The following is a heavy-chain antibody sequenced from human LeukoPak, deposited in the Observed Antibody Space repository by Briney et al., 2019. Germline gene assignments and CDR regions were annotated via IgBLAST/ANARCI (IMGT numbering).Heavy chain of an antibody. CDR2: IYYSGST. D-gene: IGHD5-18*01. Sequence: RPSETLSLTCTVSGGSVSSGSYYWSWIRQPPGKGLEWIGYIYYSGSTNYNPSLKSRVTISVDTSKNQFSLKLSSVTAADTAVYYCARGVDTAMALDYWGQGTLVTVSS. CDR3: ARGVDTAMALDY. V-gene: IGHV4-61*01. CDR1: GGSVSSGSYY. J-gene: IGHJ4*02.